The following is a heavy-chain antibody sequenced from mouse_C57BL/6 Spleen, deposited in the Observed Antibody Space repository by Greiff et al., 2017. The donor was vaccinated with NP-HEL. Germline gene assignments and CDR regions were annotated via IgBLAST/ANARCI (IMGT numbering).Heavy chain of an antibody. Sequence: EVQLQQSGPELVKPGASVKIPCKASGYTFTDYNMDWVKQSHGKSLEWIGDINPNNGGTIYNQKFKGKATLTVDKSSSTAYMELRSLTSEDTAVYYCARKGYYGSRYWYFDVWGTGTTVTVSS. CDR2: INPNNGGT. V-gene: IGHV1-18*01. CDR3: ARKGYYGSRYWYFDV. CDR1: GYTFTDYN. D-gene: IGHD1-1*01. J-gene: IGHJ1*03.